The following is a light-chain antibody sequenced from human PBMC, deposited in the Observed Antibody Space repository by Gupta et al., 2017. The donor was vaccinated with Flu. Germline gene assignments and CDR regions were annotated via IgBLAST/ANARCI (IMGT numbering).Light chain of an antibody. J-gene: IGLJ3*02. CDR1: SSSIGGHF. CDR3: AAGDDSMSVV. V-gene: IGLV1-47*01. Sequence: SALTQPPSVSGPPGQRVTITCSGASSSIGGHFVSWYPHHAGTALKLLIFADTQRPAGVPGRFSGSKAGTAASLAISEHRAEEGADYYCAAGDDSMSVVFGGGTKLTVL. CDR2: ADT.